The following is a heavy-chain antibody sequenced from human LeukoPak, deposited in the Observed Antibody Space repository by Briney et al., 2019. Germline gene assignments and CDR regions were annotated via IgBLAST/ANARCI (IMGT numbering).Heavy chain of an antibody. J-gene: IGHJ3*02. CDR1: GGSISSSSYY. D-gene: IGHD3-10*01. Sequence: SETLSLTCTVSGGSISSSSYYWGWIRQPPGKGLEWIGSIYYSGSTYYNPSLKSRVTISVDTSKNQFSLKLSSVTAADTAVYYCATERGGYYGSGSYRAFDIWGQGTMVTVSS. CDR2: IYYSGST. V-gene: IGHV4-39*07. CDR3: ATERGGYYGSGSYRAFDI.